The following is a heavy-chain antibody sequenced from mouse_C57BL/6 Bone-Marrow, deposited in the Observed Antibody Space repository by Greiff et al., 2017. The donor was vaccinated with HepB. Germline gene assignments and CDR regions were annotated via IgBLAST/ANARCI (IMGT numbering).Heavy chain of an antibody. CDR3: ARRAQAKVYYYAMDY. V-gene: IGHV14-2*01. J-gene: IGHJ4*01. D-gene: IGHD3-2*02. CDR2: IDPEDGET. Sequence: VQLQQSGAELVKPGASVKLSCTASGFNIKDYYMHWVKQRTEQGLEWIGRIDPEDGETKYAPKFQGKATITADTASNTAYLQLSSLTSEDTAVYYCARRAQAKVYYYAMDYWGQGTSVTVSS. CDR1: GFNIKDYY.